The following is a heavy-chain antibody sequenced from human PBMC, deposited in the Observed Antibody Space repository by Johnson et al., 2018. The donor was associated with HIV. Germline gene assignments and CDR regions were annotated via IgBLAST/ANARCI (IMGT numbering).Heavy chain of an antibody. V-gene: IGHV3-30*04. D-gene: IGHD6-6*01. CDR2: ISYDGSNK. CDR3: ANLEYNSTDAFDI. CDR1: GFTFSSYA. J-gene: IGHJ3*02. Sequence: QVQLVESGGGLVQPGGSLRLSCAASGFTFSSYAMHWVRQAPGKGLEWVAVISYDGSNKYYADSVKGRFTISRDNSKNTLYLQMNSLRAEDTAVYYCANLEYNSTDAFDIWGQGTMVTVSS.